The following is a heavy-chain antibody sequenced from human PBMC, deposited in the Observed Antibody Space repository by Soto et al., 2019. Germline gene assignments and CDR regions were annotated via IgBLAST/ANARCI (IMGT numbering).Heavy chain of an antibody. Sequence: QVQLVESGGGVVQPGRSLRLSCAASGFTFSSYGMHWVRQAPGKGLEWVAVISYDGSNKYYADSVKGRFTISRDNSKNTLYLQINSQRAEDTAVYSCANDVASYYYYGMDVWGQGTTVTVSS. D-gene: IGHD5-12*01. V-gene: IGHV3-30*18. J-gene: IGHJ6*02. CDR1: GFTFSSYG. CDR2: ISYDGSNK. CDR3: ANDVASYYYYGMDV.